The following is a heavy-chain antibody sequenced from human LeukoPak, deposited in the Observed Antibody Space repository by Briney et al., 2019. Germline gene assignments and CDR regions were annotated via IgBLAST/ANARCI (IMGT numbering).Heavy chain of an antibody. CDR3: ASSWIQLWSETCYFDY. V-gene: IGHV1-69*05. Sequence: SVKVSCKASGGTFSSYAISWVRQAPGQGLEWMGGIIPIFGTANYAQKFQGRVPITTDESTSTAYMELSSLRSEDTAVYYCASSWIQLWSETCYFDYWGQGTLVTVSS. CDR1: GGTFSSYA. D-gene: IGHD5-18*01. CDR2: IIPIFGTA. J-gene: IGHJ4*02.